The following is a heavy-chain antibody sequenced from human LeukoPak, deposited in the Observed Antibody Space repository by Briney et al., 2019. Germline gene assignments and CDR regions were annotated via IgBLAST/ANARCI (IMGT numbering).Heavy chain of an antibody. CDR1: GFTFSSYS. V-gene: IGHV3-21*01. Sequence: GGSLRLPCAASGFTFSSYSMNWVCQAPGKGLEWVSSISSSSSYIYYADSVKGRFTISRDNAKNSLYLQMNSLRAEDTAVYYCARDGGYSGYDQGWVAFDIWGQGTMVTVSS. CDR3: ARDGGYSGYDQGWVAFDI. J-gene: IGHJ3*02. D-gene: IGHD5-12*01. CDR2: ISSSSSYI.